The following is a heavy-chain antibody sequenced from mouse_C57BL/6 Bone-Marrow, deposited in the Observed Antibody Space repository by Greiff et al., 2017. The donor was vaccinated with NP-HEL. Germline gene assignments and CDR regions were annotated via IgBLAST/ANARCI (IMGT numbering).Heavy chain of an antibody. CDR3: AGRSYYGSEFDY. CDR1: GYTFTSYW. Sequence: QVQLQQPGAELVMPGASVKLSCKASGYTFTSYWMHWVKQRPGQGLEWIGEIDPSDSYTNYNQKFKGKSTLTVDKSSSTAYMQLSSLTSEDSAVDYCAGRSYYGSEFDYWGQGTTLTVSS. V-gene: IGHV1-69*01. D-gene: IGHD1-1*01. CDR2: IDPSDSYT. J-gene: IGHJ2*01.